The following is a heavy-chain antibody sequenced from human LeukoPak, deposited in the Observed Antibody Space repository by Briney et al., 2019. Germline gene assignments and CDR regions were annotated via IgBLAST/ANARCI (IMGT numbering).Heavy chain of an antibody. D-gene: IGHD6-19*01. CDR2: IYCSGST. Sequence: SETLSLTCTVSGGSISSYYWSWIRQPPGKGLEWIGYIYCSGSTNYNPSLKSRVTISVDTSKNQFSLKLSSVTAADTAVYYCARDFGSVAGRIFDYWGQGTLVTVSS. CDR3: ARDFGSVAGRIFDY. V-gene: IGHV4-59*01. CDR1: GGSISSYY. J-gene: IGHJ4*02.